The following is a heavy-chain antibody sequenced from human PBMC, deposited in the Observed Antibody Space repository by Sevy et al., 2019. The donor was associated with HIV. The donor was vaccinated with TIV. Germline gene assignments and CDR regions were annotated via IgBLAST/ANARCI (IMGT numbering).Heavy chain of an antibody. CDR2: INRDGSEK. J-gene: IGHJ6*02. D-gene: IGHD2-2*01. CDR3: ARDCNSASCLWGLDV. V-gene: IGHV3-7*03. Sequence: GGSLRLSCAASGFTFSNYWMTWVRQAPGMGLEWVANINRDGSEKYYVDSVKGRFTISRDNAKNSLYLQMNSLRAEDTALYYCARDCNSASCLWGLDVWGQGTTVTVSS. CDR1: GFTFSNYW.